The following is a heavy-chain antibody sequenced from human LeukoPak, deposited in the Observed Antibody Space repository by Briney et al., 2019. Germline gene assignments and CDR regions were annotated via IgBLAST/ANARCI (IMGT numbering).Heavy chain of an antibody. J-gene: IGHJ5*02. D-gene: IGHD3-3*01. V-gene: IGHV3-53*01. Sequence: GGSLRLSCAASGFTVTSNYMFWVRQAPGKGLEWVSVIYSDGSTYYADSVKGRFTISRDNSKNTLYLQMNSLRAEDTAVYYCAKFWSGSFDPWGQGTLVTVSS. CDR2: IYSDGST. CDR1: GFTVTSNY. CDR3: AKFWSGSFDP.